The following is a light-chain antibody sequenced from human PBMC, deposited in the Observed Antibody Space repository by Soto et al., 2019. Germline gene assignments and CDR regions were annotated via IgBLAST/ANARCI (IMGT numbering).Light chain of an antibody. CDR3: QQFNSYPIT. V-gene: IGKV1-9*01. Sequence: DIPLNQSPAFLSASVRDRVTITCRASQGISSNLAWYQQKPGKAPKLLIYAASTLQSGVPSRFSGSGSGTEFTLTISSLQPEDFATYYCQQFNSYPITFCHGRLLEI. CDR1: QGISSN. J-gene: IGKJ5*01. CDR2: AAS.